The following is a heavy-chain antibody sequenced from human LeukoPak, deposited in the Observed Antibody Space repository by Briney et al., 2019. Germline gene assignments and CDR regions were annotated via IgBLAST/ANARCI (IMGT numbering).Heavy chain of an antibody. V-gene: IGHV3-7*01. D-gene: IGHD6-13*01. Sequence: PGGSLRLSCAASGFTFSTYWMSWVRQAPGKGLEWVANIKQDGSEKYYVDSVKDRFTISRDNAKNTLYLQMNSLRAEDTAVYYCATTIAAAGRDYWGQGTLVTVSS. CDR3: ATTIAAAGRDY. CDR1: GFTFSTYW. J-gene: IGHJ4*02. CDR2: IKQDGSEK.